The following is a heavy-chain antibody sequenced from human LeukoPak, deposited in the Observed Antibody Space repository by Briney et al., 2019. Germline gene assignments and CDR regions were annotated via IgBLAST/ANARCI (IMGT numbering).Heavy chain of an antibody. Sequence: ASVKVSCKASEYTFTNYAMHWVRQAPRQRLEWMGWINAGNGNTKYSQKFQGRVTITRDTSASTAYLDLSSLRSEDTAVYYCARSSSDTFDIWGQGTMVTVSS. D-gene: IGHD6-6*01. CDR1: EYTFTNYA. V-gene: IGHV1-3*01. J-gene: IGHJ3*02. CDR3: ARSSSDTFDI. CDR2: INAGNGNT.